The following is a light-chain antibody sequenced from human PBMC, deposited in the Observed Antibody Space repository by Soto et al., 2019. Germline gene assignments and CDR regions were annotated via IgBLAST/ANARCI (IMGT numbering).Light chain of an antibody. CDR3: SSYRTNGTLYV. CDR1: ANDY. J-gene: IGLJ1*01. Sequence: QSVLAQPASVSGSPGQSITISCSGSANDYVSWYQHHPGKAPRLLLYEVTHRPSGVSHRFSGSKSGNTASLTISGLQAEDEGDYYCSSYRTNGTLYVFGTGTKVTVL. V-gene: IGLV2-14*01. CDR2: EVT.